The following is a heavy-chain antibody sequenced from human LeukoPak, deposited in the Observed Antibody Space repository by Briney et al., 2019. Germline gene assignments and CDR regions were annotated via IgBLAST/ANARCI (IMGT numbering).Heavy chain of an antibody. J-gene: IGHJ6*03. D-gene: IGHD2-2*01. CDR2: INPSSGST. CDR3: AIGGIVVVPAALYYYYMDV. Sequence: ASVKVSCKASGYTFTSYYMHWVRQAPGQGLEWMGIINPSSGSTSYAQKFQGRVTMTRDMSKSTVYMELSSLRSADTAVYYCAIGGIVVVPAALYYYYMDVWGKGATVTVSS. V-gene: IGHV1-46*01. CDR1: GYTFTSYY.